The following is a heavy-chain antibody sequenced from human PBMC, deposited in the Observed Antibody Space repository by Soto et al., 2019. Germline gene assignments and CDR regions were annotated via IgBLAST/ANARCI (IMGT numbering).Heavy chain of an antibody. CDR1: GGSVSSGSYY. V-gene: IGHV4-61*01. CDR2: IYYSGST. D-gene: IGHD3-10*01. J-gene: IGHJ6*02. CDR3: ARERGVVRGGRIIYYYGMDV. Sequence: SETLSLTCTVSGGSVSSGSYYWSWIRQPPGKGLEWIGYIYYSGSTNYNPSLKSRVTISVDTSKNQFSLKLSSVTAADTAVYYWARERGVVRGGRIIYYYGMDVWGQGTTVTVSS.